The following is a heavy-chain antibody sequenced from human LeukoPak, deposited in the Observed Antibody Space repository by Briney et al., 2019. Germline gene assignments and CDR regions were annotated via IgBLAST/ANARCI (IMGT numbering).Heavy chain of an antibody. CDR3: ARAGYCTGGVCYPDAFDI. J-gene: IGHJ3*02. CDR1: GGSFSGYY. V-gene: IGHV4-34*01. Sequence: PSETLSLTCAVYGGSFSGYYWSWIRQPPGKGLEWIGEINHSGSTNYNPSLKSRVTISVDTSKNQFSLKLISVTAADTAVYYCARAGYCTGGVCYPDAFDIWGQGTMVTVSS. D-gene: IGHD2-8*02. CDR2: INHSGST.